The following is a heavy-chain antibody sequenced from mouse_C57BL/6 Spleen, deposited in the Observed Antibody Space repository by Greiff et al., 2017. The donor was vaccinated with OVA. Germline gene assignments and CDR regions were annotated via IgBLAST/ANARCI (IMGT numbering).Heavy chain of an antibody. D-gene: IGHD1-1*01. Sequence: VQLQQPGAELVKPGASVKLSCKASGYTFTSYWMQWVKQRPGQGLEWIGEIDPSDSYTNYNQKFKGKATLTVDTSSSTAYMQLSSLTSEDSAVYYCARGESSYGYWGQGTTLTVSS. J-gene: IGHJ2*01. CDR3: ARGESSYGY. V-gene: IGHV1-50*01. CDR2: IDPSDSYT. CDR1: GYTFTSYW.